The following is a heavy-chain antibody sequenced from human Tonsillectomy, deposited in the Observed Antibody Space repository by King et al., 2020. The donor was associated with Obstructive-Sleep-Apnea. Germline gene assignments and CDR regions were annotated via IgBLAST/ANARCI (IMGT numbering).Heavy chain of an antibody. D-gene: IGHD6-19*01. CDR1: GGTFSSYA. Sequence: QLVQSGAEVKKPGSSVKVSCKASGGTFSSYAISWVRQAPGQGLEWMGGIIPILGIANYAQKFQGRVTITADKSTSTAYMELSSLRSEDTAVYYCARGGFLGSGWPTHFDYWGQGTLVTVSS. CDR3: ARGGFLGSGWPTHFDY. J-gene: IGHJ4*02. CDR2: IIPILGIA. V-gene: IGHV1-69*04.